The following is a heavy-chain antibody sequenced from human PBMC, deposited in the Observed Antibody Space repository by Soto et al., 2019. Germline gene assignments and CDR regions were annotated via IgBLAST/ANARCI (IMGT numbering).Heavy chain of an antibody. J-gene: IGHJ5*02. CDR1: GYNFTSYW. CDR2: IYPGDSDT. CDR3: ARGRNDYGGNGRFDP. D-gene: IGHD4-17*01. V-gene: IGHV5-51*01. Sequence: PGESLKISCKGSGYNFTSYWIGWVRQMPGKGLEWMGIIYPGDSDTRYSPSFQGHVTISADKSISTAYLQWSSLKASDFAMYYCARGRNDYGGNGRFDPWGQGTLVTVSS.